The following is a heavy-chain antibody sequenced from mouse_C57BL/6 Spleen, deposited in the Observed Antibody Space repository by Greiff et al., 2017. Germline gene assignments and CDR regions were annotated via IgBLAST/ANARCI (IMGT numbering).Heavy chain of an antibody. J-gene: IGHJ3*01. CDR3: AREGSSYDWFAY. CDR1: GYSITSGYY. V-gene: IGHV3-6*01. CDR2: ISYDGSN. Sequence: EVQLQQSGPGLVKPSQSLSLTCSVTGYSITSGYYWNWIRQFPGNKLEWMGYISYDGSNNYNPSLKNRISITRDTSKNQFFLKLNSVTTEDTATYYCAREGSSYDWFAYWGQGTLVTVSA. D-gene: IGHD1-1*01.